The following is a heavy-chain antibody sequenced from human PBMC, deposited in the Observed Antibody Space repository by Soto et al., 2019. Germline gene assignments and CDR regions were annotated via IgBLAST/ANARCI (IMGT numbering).Heavy chain of an antibody. CDR1: GFTFSSYA. D-gene: IGHD6-19*01. Sequence: GGSLRLSCAASGFTFSSYAMHWVRQAPGKGLEYVSAISSNGGSTYYANSVKGRFTISRNNSKNTLYLQMGSLRAEDMAVYYCGRGGQWLPFLEKKGTYYYYYMDVWGKGTTVTVSS. J-gene: IGHJ6*03. CDR2: ISSNGGST. CDR3: GRGGQWLPFLEKKGTYYYYYMDV. V-gene: IGHV3-64*01.